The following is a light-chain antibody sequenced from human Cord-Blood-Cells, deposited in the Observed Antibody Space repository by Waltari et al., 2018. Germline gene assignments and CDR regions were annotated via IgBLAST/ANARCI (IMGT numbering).Light chain of an antibody. Sequence: SYELTQPPSVPASPGQTARITCSGDKLGDKYACWYQQKPGQSPVLVIYQDSKRPSGIPERFSGSNSGNTATLTISGTQAMDEADYYCQAWDSSTVVFGGGTKLTVL. V-gene: IGLV3-1*01. CDR1: KLGDKY. CDR2: QDS. J-gene: IGLJ2*01. CDR3: QAWDSSTVV.